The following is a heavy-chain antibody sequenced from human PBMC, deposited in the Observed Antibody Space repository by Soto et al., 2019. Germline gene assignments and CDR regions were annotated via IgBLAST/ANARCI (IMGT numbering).Heavy chain of an antibody. Sequence: ASVKVSCKASGYTFTSYYMRWVRQAPGQGLEWMGIINPSGGSTSYAQKFQGRVTMTRDTSTSTVYMELSSLRSEDTAVYYCARDREYTDGYYYYMDVWGKGTTVTVSS. CDR2: INPSGGST. CDR3: ARDREYTDGYYYYMDV. CDR1: GYTFTSYY. V-gene: IGHV1-46*03. J-gene: IGHJ6*03. D-gene: IGHD2-2*02.